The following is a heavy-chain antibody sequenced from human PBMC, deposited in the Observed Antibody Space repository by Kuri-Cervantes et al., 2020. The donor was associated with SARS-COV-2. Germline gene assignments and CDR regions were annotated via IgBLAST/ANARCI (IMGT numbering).Heavy chain of an antibody. V-gene: IGHV3-30-3*01. CDR1: GFTFSSYA. J-gene: IGHJ3*02. D-gene: IGHD2-2*01. Sequence: GESLQITCAASGFTFSSYAMHWVRQAPGKGLEWVAVLSYDGSNKYYADSVKGRFTISRDNSKNTLYLQMNSLRAEDTAVYYCARGRCSSTSCRVGRGAFDIWGQGTMVTVSS. CDR2: LSYDGSNK. CDR3: ARGRCSSTSCRVGRGAFDI.